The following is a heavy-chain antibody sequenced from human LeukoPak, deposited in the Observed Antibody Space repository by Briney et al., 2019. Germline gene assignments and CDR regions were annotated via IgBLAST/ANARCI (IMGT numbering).Heavy chain of an antibody. CDR2: ISYDAAVK. V-gene: IGHV3-30-3*01. CDR1: GFTLRSYA. J-gene: IGHJ4*02. CDR3: ARDFSTWYSIDY. D-gene: IGHD2-15*01. Sequence: GRSLRLSCAVSGFTLRSYAIHWVRQAPGKGLQWVAFISYDAAVKYYADSVRGRFTASRDNSKNTLSLQMNSLRPEDTAVYYCARDFSTWYSIDYWGRGTLVIVSS.